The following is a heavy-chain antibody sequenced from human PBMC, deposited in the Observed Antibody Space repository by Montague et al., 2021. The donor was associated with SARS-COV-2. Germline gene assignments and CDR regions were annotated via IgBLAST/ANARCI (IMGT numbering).Heavy chain of an antibody. D-gene: IGHD5-24*01. J-gene: IGHJ3*01. CDR1: GLTFSSYS. V-gene: IGHV3-21*01. CDR2: ITSSSDYI. Sequence: SLRLSCAASGLTFSSYSMVWVRQAPGKGLEWVSSITSSSDYIHYAVSVKGRFTISRDNDRNSLYLLMDSLRAEDTAVHYCARGEMATISESFDLWGQGTMVTVSS. CDR3: ARGEMATISESFDL.